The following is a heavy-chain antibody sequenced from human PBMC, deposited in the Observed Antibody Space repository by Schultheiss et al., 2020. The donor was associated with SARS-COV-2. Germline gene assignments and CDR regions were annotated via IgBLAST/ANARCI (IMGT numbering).Heavy chain of an antibody. J-gene: IGHJ4*02. CDR3: ARHLYDTQIDY. Sequence: SQTLSLTCTVSGGSISRYYWNWIRQPPGKGLEWIGYIYYSGSTNYNPSLKSRVTISVDTSKNQFSLKLSSVTAADTAVYYCARHLYDTQIDYWGQGTLVTVSS. V-gene: IGHV4-59*08. CDR2: IYYSGST. CDR1: GGSISRYY. D-gene: IGHD3-22*01.